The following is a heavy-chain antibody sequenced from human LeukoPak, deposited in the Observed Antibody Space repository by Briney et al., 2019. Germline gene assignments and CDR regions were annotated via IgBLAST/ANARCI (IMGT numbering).Heavy chain of an antibody. D-gene: IGHD2-2*02. CDR3: ARERVCRSNSCYSTFDS. CDR2: IKQDGSDK. V-gene: IGHV3-7*04. J-gene: IGHJ4*02. CDR1: GFTFSSYW. Sequence: PGGSLRLSCAASGFTFSSYWMTWVRQAPGKGLEWVAHIKQDGSDKHYVDSVKGRFTISRDNAKNSLFLQMDSLRDEDTAVYYCARERVCRSNSCYSTFDSWGQGALVTVSS.